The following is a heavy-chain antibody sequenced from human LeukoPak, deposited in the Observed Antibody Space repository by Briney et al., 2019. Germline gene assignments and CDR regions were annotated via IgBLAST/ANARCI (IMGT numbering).Heavy chain of an antibody. Sequence: SETLSLTCTVSGGSISSYYWSWIRQPPGKGLEWIGYIYYSGSTNYNPSLKSRVTISVDASKNQFSLKLSSVTAADTAVYYCARAGLPPDPYYDFWSGYPSPPDYWGQGTLVTVSS. V-gene: IGHV4-59*01. CDR2: IYYSGST. J-gene: IGHJ4*02. D-gene: IGHD3-3*01. CDR1: GGSISSYY. CDR3: ARAGLPPDPYYDFWSGYPSPPDY.